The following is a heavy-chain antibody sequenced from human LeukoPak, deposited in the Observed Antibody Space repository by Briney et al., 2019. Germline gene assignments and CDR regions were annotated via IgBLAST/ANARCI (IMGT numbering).Heavy chain of an antibody. V-gene: IGHV1-24*01. CDR1: GYTLTELS. Sequence: GASVKVSCKVSGYTLTELSMHWVRQAPGKGLEWMGGFDPEDGETIYAQKFQGRVTMTEDTSTDTAYMELSSLRSEDTAVYYCATDDSIAAAGREKGPFDYWGQGTLVTVSS. CDR3: ATDDSIAAAGREKGPFDY. CDR2: FDPEDGET. D-gene: IGHD6-13*01. J-gene: IGHJ4*02.